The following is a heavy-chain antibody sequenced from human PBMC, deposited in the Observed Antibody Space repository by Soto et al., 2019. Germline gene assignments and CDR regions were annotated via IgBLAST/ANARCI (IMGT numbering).Heavy chain of an antibody. V-gene: IGHV1-69*01. CDR3: ARQFDSDTSGYYYAY. D-gene: IGHD3-22*01. J-gene: IGHJ4*02. CDR1: GGTFSTNT. Sequence: QVQLVQSGAEVKKPGSSVKVSCKASGGTFSTNTISWVRRAPGQGLGWMGGIMPIFGSANYAQKFQGRVTITADEYTRTVYMELSRLRSEDTAVYYCARQFDSDTSGYYYAYWGQGTLVTVSS. CDR2: IMPIFGSA.